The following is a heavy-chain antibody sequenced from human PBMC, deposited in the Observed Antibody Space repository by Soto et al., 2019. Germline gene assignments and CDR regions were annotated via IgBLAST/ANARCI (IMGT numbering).Heavy chain of an antibody. D-gene: IGHD3-16*02. J-gene: IGHJ4*02. Sequence: QVQLQESGPGLVKPSETLSLTCTVSGGSLSNYYWSWIRQPAGKGLEWIGRIYPSGSTNYNPSLMSRVTRSIDTSKNQFSLTLSSVTAADTAVYYCARGSLAIDYWGQGTLVIVSS. CDR1: GGSLSNYY. CDR3: ARGSLAIDY. V-gene: IGHV4-4*07. CDR2: IYPSGST.